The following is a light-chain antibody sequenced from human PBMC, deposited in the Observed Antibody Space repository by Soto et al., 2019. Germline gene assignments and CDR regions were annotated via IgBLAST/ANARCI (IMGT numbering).Light chain of an antibody. CDR3: QQSYNTSRT. V-gene: IGKV1-39*01. Sequence: DIQLTQAPSSLPASVADRVSITGRTSHIVATYINWYQQRRGKAPNLLISAASSLQSVVPSRFSGSGSGTEFTLTITSLQPEDFATYYCQQSYNTSRTFGQGTKVDIK. J-gene: IGKJ1*01. CDR1: HIVATY. CDR2: AAS.